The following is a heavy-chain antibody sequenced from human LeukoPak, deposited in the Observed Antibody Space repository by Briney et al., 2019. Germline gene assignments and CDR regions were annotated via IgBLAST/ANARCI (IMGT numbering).Heavy chain of an antibody. J-gene: IGHJ6*03. Sequence: PSETLSRTCADYGGSFSGYYWSRIRQPPGKGLEWIGEINHSGSTNYNPSLKSRVTISVDTSKNQFSLKLSSVTAADTAVYYCARGPYSSSWYWGYYYYMDVWGKGTTVTLSS. CDR2: INHSGST. CDR3: ARGPYSSSWYWGYYYYMDV. V-gene: IGHV4-34*01. CDR1: GGSFSGYY. D-gene: IGHD6-13*01.